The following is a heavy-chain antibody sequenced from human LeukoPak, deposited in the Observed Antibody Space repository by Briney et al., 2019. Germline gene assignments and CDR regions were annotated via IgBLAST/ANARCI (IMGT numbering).Heavy chain of an antibody. D-gene: IGHD4-17*01. V-gene: IGHV1-2*06. Sequence: GASVKVSCKASGGTFSSYAISWVRQAPGQGLEWMGRINPNSGGTNYAQKFQGRVTMTRDTSISAAYMELSRLRSDDTAVYYCARVDWTVTTDAFDIWGQGTMVTVSS. CDR1: GGTFSSYA. CDR3: ARVDWTVTTDAFDI. J-gene: IGHJ3*02. CDR2: INPNSGGT.